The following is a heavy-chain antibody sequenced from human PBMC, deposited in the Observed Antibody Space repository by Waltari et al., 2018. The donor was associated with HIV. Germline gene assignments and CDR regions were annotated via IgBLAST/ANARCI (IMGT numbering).Heavy chain of an antibody. CDR2: TSAYNGTT. CDR3: ARDGGARYSSGYYPGDY. J-gene: IGHJ4*02. Sequence: QVLLEQSGAEVKKPGASVKVSCKASGYTFTSYGISWVRQAPGQGLEWLGWTSAYNGTTNYAQKIQGRVAMTTDASTSTAYMELRSRRSDDTAVYYCARDGGARYSSGYYPGDYWGQGTLVTVSS. D-gene: IGHD3-22*01. V-gene: IGHV1-18*01. CDR1: GYTFTSYG.